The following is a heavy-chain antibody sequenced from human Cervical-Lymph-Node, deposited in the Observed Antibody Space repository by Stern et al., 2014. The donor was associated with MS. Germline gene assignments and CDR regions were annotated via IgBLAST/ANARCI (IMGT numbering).Heavy chain of an antibody. D-gene: IGHD1-26*01. Sequence: EDQLVESGGGLVQPGGSLRLSCADSESTFRTYWMHCVRQVPGKELMWVSRINEDGSTTNYADSVKGRFTISRDNARNTLYLQMNSLRAEDTGIYYCARDLSGRDDSWGQGTLVTVSS. V-gene: IGHV3-74*01. CDR1: ESTFRTYW. CDR3: ARDLSGRDDS. J-gene: IGHJ4*02. CDR2: INEDGSTT.